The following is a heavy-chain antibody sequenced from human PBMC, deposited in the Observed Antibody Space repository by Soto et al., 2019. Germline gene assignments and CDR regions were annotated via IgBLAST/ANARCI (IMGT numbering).Heavy chain of an antibody. Sequence: EVQLVESGGGLAQPGGSLRLSCAASGLTFSSYWMTWVRQAPGKGLEWVANIKQDGSEKYYVDSVKGRFTISRDNAKNSLYLQMNSLRVEHTAVYYCEREEATGDDPWGHGTLVTVSS. CDR2: IKQDGSEK. D-gene: IGHD3-10*01. V-gene: IGHV3-7*01. CDR1: GLTFSSYW. CDR3: EREEATGDDP. J-gene: IGHJ5*02.